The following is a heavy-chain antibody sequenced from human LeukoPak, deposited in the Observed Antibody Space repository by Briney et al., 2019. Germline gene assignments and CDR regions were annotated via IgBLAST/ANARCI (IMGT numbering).Heavy chain of an antibody. J-gene: IGHJ2*01. D-gene: IGHD2-21*02. CDR1: GGSISSYY. V-gene: IGHV4-4*07. CDR2: VYSSGST. Sequence: SETLSLTCTVSGGSISSYYWSWLRQPAGKGLEWIGRVYSSGSTNYNPSLKSRATMSVDTSKNQFSLKLSSVTAADTAVYYCARHYCGGDCYSRWYFDLWGRGTLVTVSS. CDR3: ARHYCGGDCYSRWYFDL.